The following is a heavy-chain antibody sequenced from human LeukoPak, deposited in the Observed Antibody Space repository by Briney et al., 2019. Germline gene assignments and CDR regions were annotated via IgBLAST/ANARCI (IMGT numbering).Heavy chain of an antibody. CDR1: GYNFISYD. D-gene: IGHD3-10*01. J-gene: IGHJ3*01. V-gene: IGHV1-8*01. CDR3: ARFLGVWFGESDGFV. CDR2: MNPNSGDT. Sequence: GASVKVACKASGYNFISYDINWVRQATGQGLEWMGWMNPNSGDTGYAQNFQGRVTMTRDTSISTAYMELSSLRSEDTAVYYCARFLGVWFGESDGFVWGQGTMLTVSS.